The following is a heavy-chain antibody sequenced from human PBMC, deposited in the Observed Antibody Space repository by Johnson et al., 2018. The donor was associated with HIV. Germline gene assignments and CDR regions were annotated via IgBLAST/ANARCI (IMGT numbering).Heavy chain of an antibody. CDR3: ARGPGRQEGTRWGDAFDI. J-gene: IGHJ3*02. V-gene: IGHV3-30*14. D-gene: IGHD3-16*01. CDR2: IWYDGSNK. CDR1: GFTFSSYA. Sequence: VQLLESGGGVVQPGRSLRLSCAASGFTFSSYAMHWVRQAPGKGLEWVAVIWYDGSNKYYADSVKGRFTISRDNSKNTLYLQMNSLRAEDTAVYYCARGPGRQEGTRWGDAFDIWGQGTMVTVSS.